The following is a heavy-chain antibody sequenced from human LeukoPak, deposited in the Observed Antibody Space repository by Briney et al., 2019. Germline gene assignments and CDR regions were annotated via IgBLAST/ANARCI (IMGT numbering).Heavy chain of an antibody. D-gene: IGHD4-17*01. CDR1: GYSFTTYW. Sequence: GESLKISCKGSGYSFTTYWIGWVRQMPGQDLEWMGIFYPGDSDTRYSPSFQGQVTISADKSISTAYLQWTSLKASDTAMYYCARHYLHDYGDYCLDYWGQGTLVTVSS. J-gene: IGHJ4*02. V-gene: IGHV5-51*01. CDR2: FYPGDSDT. CDR3: ARHYLHDYGDYCLDY.